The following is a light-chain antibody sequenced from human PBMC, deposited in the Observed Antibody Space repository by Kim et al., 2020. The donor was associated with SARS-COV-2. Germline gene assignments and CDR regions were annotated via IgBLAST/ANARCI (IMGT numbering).Light chain of an antibody. CDR2: DAS. J-gene: IGKJ4*01. V-gene: IGKV3-11*01. CDR1: PSISRS. Sequence: LSPTDSAPPSCSASPSISRSFAWYQQNPVQAPRLLIYDASHSAPGIPARFSGSGSGTDFTLTINSLEPEDFAVYYCQQRSNWPLTFGGGTKVDIK. CDR3: QQRSNWPLT.